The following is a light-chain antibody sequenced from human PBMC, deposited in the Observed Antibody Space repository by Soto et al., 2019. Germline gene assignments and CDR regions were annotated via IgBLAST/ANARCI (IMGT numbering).Light chain of an antibody. CDR1: QSVSSSY. CDR3: QQYGSTPLYT. CDR2: GAS. J-gene: IGKJ2*01. Sequence: EIVLTQSPGTLSLSPGERATLSCRASQSVSSSYLAWYQQKPGQAPRLLIYGASSTATGIPDRFSSSGSVADFTLTISSMEPEDFAVYYCQQYGSTPLYTFGQGTKLEIK. V-gene: IGKV3-20*01.